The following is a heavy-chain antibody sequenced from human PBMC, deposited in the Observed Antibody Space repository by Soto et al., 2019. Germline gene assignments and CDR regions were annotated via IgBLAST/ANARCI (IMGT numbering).Heavy chain of an antibody. D-gene: IGHD3-22*01. V-gene: IGHV6-1*01. Sequence: SQTLSLSFAISGDSVSSNSAAWNWIRQSPWRGLEWLGRTYYRSKWYNDYAVSVKSRITIKPDTSKNQFSLQLNSVTPEDTAVYYCARDLLEDPADYYDTKTDGFDIWGQGTMVTVSS. J-gene: IGHJ3*02. CDR1: GDSVSSNSAA. CDR2: TYYRSKWYN. CDR3: ARDLLEDPADYYDTKTDGFDI.